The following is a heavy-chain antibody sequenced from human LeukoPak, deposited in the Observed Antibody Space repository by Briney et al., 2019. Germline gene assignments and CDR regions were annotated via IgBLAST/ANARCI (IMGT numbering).Heavy chain of an antibody. V-gene: IGHV3-23*01. CDR3: AKDVSFSGDFDY. D-gene: IGHD2/OR15-2a*01. CDR2: ISGSGDTT. CDR1: GLTFRSYA. Sequence: PGGSLRLSCAASGLTFRSYAMTWVRQAPGKGLEWVSTISGSGDTTYFADSVKGRFTISRDNSKNTLYLQMNSLRAEDTAVYYCAKDVSFSGDFDYWGQGTLVTVSS. J-gene: IGHJ4*02.